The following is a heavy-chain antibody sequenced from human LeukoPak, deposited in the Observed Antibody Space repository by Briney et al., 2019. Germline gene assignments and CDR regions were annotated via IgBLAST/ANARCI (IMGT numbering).Heavy chain of an antibody. CDR2: IRYDGSNK. Sequence: PGGSLRLSCAASGFTFSSYGMHWVRQAPGKGLEWVVFIRYDGSNKYYADSVKGRFTISRDNSKNTLCLQMNSLRAEDTAVYYCAKDGRGHYGLGSYYRGHRAFDIWGQGTMVTVSS. V-gene: IGHV3-30*02. J-gene: IGHJ3*02. CDR1: GFTFSSYG. CDR3: AKDGRGHYGLGSYYRGHRAFDI. D-gene: IGHD3-10*01.